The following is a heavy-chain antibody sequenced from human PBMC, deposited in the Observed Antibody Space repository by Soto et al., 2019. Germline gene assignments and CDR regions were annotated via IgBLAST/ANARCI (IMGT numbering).Heavy chain of an antibody. CDR1: GFAFSNSA. D-gene: IGHD5-18*01. Sequence: GGSLRLSCAASGFAFSNSAMSWVRQAPGKGLEWVANVKQDGSEKYYGDSVKGRFTISRDNAKNTLYLQMNSLRAEDTAVYYCAALDTAMVKTAGYWGQGTLVTVSS. J-gene: IGHJ4*02. V-gene: IGHV3-7*01. CDR3: AALDTAMVKTAGY. CDR2: VKQDGSEK.